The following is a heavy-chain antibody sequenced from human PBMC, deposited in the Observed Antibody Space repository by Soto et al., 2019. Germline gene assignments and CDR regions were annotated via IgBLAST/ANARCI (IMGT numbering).Heavy chain of an antibody. V-gene: IGHV1-2*04. D-gene: IGHD5-12*01. CDR2: INPNSGGT. Sequence: ASVKVSCKASGYTFTGYYMHWVRQAPGQGLEWMGWINPNSGGTNYAQKFKGWVTMTRDTSISTAYMELSRLRSDDTAVYYCARGYQTFGSSRDGYNYYFDYWGQGTLVTVSS. CDR3: ARGYQTFGSSRDGYNYYFDY. J-gene: IGHJ4*02. CDR1: GYTFTGYY.